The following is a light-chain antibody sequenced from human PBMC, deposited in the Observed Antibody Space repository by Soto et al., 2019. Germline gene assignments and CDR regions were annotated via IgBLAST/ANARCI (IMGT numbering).Light chain of an antibody. CDR2: DAS. J-gene: IGKJ2*01. Sequence: DIQMTQSPSTLSASVGDRVVITCRASQSINGWLAWYQQKPGKAPNLLISDASNLESGVPSRFSGSGSGTEFTLTIVSLQPDDFATYFCQHYSTYPYTFGQGTKLEMK. CDR1: QSINGW. CDR3: QHYSTYPYT. V-gene: IGKV1-5*01.